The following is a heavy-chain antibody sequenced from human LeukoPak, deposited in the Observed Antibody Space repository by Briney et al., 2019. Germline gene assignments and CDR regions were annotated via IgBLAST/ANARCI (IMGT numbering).Heavy chain of an antibody. J-gene: IGHJ4*02. CDR2: IAIGGGDK. CDR3: AKGSAAGRPYYFDY. D-gene: IGHD6-25*01. V-gene: IGHV3-23*01. CDR1: GFTFSNYA. Sequence: PGGSLRLSCAVSGFTFSNYAMNWVRQAPGKRLEWVSVIAIGGGDKFYADSVKGRFTISKDSSKTILYLQMNSLRAEDAAVYFCAKGSAAGRPYYFDYWGQGTLVTVSS.